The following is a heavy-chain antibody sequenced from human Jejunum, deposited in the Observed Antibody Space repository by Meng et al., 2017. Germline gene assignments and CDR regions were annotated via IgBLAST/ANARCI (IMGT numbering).Heavy chain of an antibody. V-gene: IGHV2-5*01. CDR2: IYWNDDT. J-gene: IGHJ3*01. Sequence: SGPTLVKPTQTLTLTCTFSGFSLNTSPVGVAWIRQPPGKALEWLALIYWNDDTRYSPSLRRRLTITKDTSKSQVVLTMTNINPVDTATYYCAHVGLTMRLDGNPFDVWGQGTVVTVSS. CDR3: AHVGLTMRLDGNPFDV. CDR1: GFSLNTSPVG. D-gene: IGHD3-22*01.